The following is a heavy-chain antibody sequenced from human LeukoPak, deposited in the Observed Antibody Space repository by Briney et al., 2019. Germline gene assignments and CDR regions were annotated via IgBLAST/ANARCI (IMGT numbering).Heavy chain of an antibody. J-gene: IGHJ4*02. Sequence: GGSLRLSCAASGFTFSSFAMHWVRQAPGKGLEWVAAISYDGRNKYYADSVQGRFTFSRDNSKNMLYLQMNSLRAEDTAVYYCARDGKPNYYDSSGYDYFDYWGQGTLVTVSS. CDR2: ISYDGRNK. CDR3: ARDGKPNYYDSSGYDYFDY. CDR1: GFTFSSFA. V-gene: IGHV3-30-3*01. D-gene: IGHD3-22*01.